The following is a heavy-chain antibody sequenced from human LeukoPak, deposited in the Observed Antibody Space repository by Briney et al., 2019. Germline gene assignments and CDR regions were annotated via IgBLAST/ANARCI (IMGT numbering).Heavy chain of an antibody. CDR1: GYPISSGYH. V-gene: IGHV4-38-2*02. Sequence: SETLSLSCVVSGYPISSGYHWGWIRQPPGEGLEWIGSVYRSGSTYYSPSLKSRVTISVDTSKNQISLKVRSVTAAETAVYYCARENWVFDYWGQGILVTVSS. J-gene: IGHJ4*02. D-gene: IGHD7-27*01. CDR3: ARENWVFDY. CDR2: VYRSGST.